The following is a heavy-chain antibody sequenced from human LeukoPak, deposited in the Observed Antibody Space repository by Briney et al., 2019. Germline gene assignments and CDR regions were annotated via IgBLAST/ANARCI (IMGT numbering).Heavy chain of an antibody. Sequence: GGSLRLSCAASGFFFSDYYMSWIRQTPGKGLEWIAYMSSDGSPNKHADSVKGRFTISGDNAQNSVHLQMNNPRVDDTAVYYCARESWYRFEYWGQGTVVTVSS. CDR2: MSSDGSPN. D-gene: IGHD6-13*01. CDR3: ARESWYRFEY. J-gene: IGHJ4*02. CDR1: GFFFSDYY. V-gene: IGHV3-11*04.